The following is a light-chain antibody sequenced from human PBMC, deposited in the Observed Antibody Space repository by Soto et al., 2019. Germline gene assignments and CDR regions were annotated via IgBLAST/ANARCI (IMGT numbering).Light chain of an antibody. V-gene: IGLV1-51*02. CDR3: GTGDSSLSVHWV. CDR2: ENN. CDR1: SSNIGKNY. J-gene: IGLJ3*02. Sequence: QSVLTQPPSVSAAPGQKVTISCSGSSSNIGKNYVSWYQQLPGSAPKLLIYENNKRPSGIPDRFSGSKSGTSATLGITGLQTGDEADYYCGTGDSSLSVHWVFGGGTKLTVL.